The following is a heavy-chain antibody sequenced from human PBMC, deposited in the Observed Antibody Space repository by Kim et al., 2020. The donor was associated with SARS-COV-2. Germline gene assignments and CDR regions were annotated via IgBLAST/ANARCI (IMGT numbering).Heavy chain of an antibody. CDR3: ARAGDSSGYSDY. CDR2: ISSSSSYI. CDR1: GFTFSSYS. D-gene: IGHD3-22*01. J-gene: IGHJ4*02. Sequence: GGSLRLSCAASGFTFSSYSMNWVRQAPGKGLEWVSSISSSSSYIYYADSVKGRFTISRDNAKNSLYLQMNSLRAEDTAVYYCARAGDSSGYSDYWGQGTLVTVSS. V-gene: IGHV3-21*01.